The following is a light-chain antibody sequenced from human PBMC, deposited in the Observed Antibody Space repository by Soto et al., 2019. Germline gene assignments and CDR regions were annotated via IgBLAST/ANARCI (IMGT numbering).Light chain of an antibody. J-gene: IGLJ2*01. CDR3: SSSTSSSTLV. CDR1: SSDVGGYNY. V-gene: IGLV2-14*01. Sequence: QSALTQPASVSGSPGQSITISCTGTSSDVGGYNYVSWYQQHPGKAPKLMIYDVSNRPSGVSNRFSGSKSGNTASLTISGLQAEDEAHYYCSSSTSSSTLVFGGGTKLTVL. CDR2: DVS.